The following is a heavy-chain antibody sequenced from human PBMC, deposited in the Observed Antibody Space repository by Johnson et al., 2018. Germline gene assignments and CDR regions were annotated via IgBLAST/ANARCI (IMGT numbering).Heavy chain of an antibody. CDR2: IRGRGGIT. V-gene: IGHV3-23*01. J-gene: IGHJ6*03. Sequence: VQPLESAGGLVQPGGSLRLSCAASGFTFSSYAMSWGRQAPGKGLEWVTAIRGRGGITYYADSVKGRLRTARDNSKNTLYLQMNSLRAKDPAVYYCAKVGGNLVTAHTPFMTYYYYMDVWGKGTTVTVSS. CDR1: GFTFSSYA. CDR3: AKVGGNLVTAHTPFMTYYYYMDV. D-gene: IGHD2-21*02.